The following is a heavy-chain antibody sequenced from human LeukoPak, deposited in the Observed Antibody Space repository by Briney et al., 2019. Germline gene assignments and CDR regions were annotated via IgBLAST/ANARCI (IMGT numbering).Heavy chain of an antibody. J-gene: IGHJ3*02. Sequence: GGSLRLSCEAAGFSFRDYPMGWVRRASGKRLEWVSGISAGADVIFYADPVKGRFTISRDNSKNTLYLQTNSLRAEDSAEYYCAKSLLTTATGTGRAFDIWGQGTMVTVSA. V-gene: IGHV3-23*01. D-gene: IGHD1-1*01. CDR1: GFSFRDYP. CDR3: AKSLLTTATGTGRAFDI. CDR2: ISAGADVI.